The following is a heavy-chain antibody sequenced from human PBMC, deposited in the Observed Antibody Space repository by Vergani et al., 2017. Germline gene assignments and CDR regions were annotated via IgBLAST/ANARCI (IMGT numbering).Heavy chain of an antibody. D-gene: IGHD2-2*01. V-gene: IGHV1-69*01. Sequence: QVQLVQSGAEVKKPGSSVKVSCKASGGTFSSYAISWVRQAPGQGLEWMGGIIPIFGTANYAQKFQGRVTITADESTSTAYMELSSLRSEDTAVYYCARRYCSSTSCRGGYFQHWGQGTLVTVSS. J-gene: IGHJ1*01. CDR1: GGTFSSYA. CDR2: IIPIFGTA. CDR3: ARRYCSSTSCRGGYFQH.